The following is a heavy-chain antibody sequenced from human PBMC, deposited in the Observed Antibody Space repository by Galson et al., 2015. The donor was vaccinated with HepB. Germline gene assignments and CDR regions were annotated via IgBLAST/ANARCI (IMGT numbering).Heavy chain of an antibody. Sequence: SVKVSCKASGYTFTTYYMHWVRQAPGQGLEWMGIINPSGDSTSYARKFQGRVTITRDTSTSTVYMELSSLRSEDTAVYYCARDLPGEMATRMAGGAFDIWGQGTMVTVSS. D-gene: IGHD5-24*01. J-gene: IGHJ3*02. CDR2: INPSGDST. V-gene: IGHV1-46*01. CDR1: GYTFTTYY. CDR3: ARDLPGEMATRMAGGAFDI.